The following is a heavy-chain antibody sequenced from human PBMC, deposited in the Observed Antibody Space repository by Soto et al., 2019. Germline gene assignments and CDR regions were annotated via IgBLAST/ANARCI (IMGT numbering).Heavy chain of an antibody. Sequence: APVRVSCKASGYTFTSYYMHWVRQAPGQGLEWMGIINPRAGSPSYAQKFQGRVTMTRDTSTSTVYMELSSLRSEDTAVYYCARVTLNAGNLFAPWAQRTLVTVSS. CDR2: INPRAGSP. CDR3: ARVTLNAGNLFAP. CDR1: GYTFTSYY. D-gene: IGHD1-1*01. J-gene: IGHJ5*02. V-gene: IGHV1-46*01.